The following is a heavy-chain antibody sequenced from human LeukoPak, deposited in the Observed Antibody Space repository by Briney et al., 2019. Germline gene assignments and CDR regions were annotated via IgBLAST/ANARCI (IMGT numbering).Heavy chain of an antibody. CDR3: AKDLLSGSGWSL. D-gene: IGHD6-19*01. CDR2: ISASGGST. J-gene: IGHJ4*02. Sequence: GGSLRLSCAASGFTFSSSAMSWVRQVPGKGLEWVSGISASGGSTYYADSVRGRFTISRDNSKNTLYVQMNSLRDEDTAVYYCAKDLLSGSGWSLWGQGTLVTVSS. CDR1: GFTFSSSA. V-gene: IGHV3-23*01.